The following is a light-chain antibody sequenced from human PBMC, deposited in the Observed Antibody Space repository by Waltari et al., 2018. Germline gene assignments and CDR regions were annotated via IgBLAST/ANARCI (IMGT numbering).Light chain of an antibody. CDR2: EDT. CDR3: CSYAGSGSWV. V-gene: IGLV2-23*01. Sequence: QSALTQPASVSGSPGQSITMSCTGSGSEAGSYNLVSLYQQHPCNAPKLIIYEDTKRTAGMSNRFSASKSDNTASLTISGLQAEDEAEYYCCSYAGSGSWVFGGGTKLTVL. CDR1: GSEAGSYNL. J-gene: IGLJ3*02.